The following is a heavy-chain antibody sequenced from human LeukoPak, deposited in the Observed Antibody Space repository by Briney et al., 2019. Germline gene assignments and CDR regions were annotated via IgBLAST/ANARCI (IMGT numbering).Heavy chain of an antibody. J-gene: IGHJ4*02. CDR3: ANRDIVVVVTTGSAAQY. V-gene: IGHV3-53*01. CDR2: IYSDGTT. CDR1: GFTVSSNY. D-gene: IGHD3-22*01. Sequence: GGSLRLSCAASGFTVSSNYMSWFRQAPGKGLEWVSVIYSDGTTHYADSVKGRFTISRDNSKNTLYLQMNGLRAEDTAVYYCANRDIVVVVTTGSAAQYWGQGTLVTVSS.